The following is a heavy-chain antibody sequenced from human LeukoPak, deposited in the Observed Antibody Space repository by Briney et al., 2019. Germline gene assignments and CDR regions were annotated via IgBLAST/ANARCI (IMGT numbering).Heavy chain of an antibody. CDR3: AKDHDYYDTSGFPF. V-gene: IGHV3-21*01. D-gene: IGHD3-22*01. CDR1: GFTFSSYS. Sequence: GGSLRLSCAASGFTFSSYSMNWVRQAPGKGLEWVSSISSSSSYIYYADSVKGRFTISRDNAKNSLYLQMNSLRAEDTAVYYCAKDHDYYDTSGFPFWGQGTLVTVSS. J-gene: IGHJ4*02. CDR2: ISSSSSYI.